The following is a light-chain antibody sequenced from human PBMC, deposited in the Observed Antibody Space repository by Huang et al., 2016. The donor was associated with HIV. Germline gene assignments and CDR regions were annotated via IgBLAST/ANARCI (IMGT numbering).Light chain of an antibody. V-gene: IGKV1-39*01. Sequence: DIQMTQSPSSLSVYVGDRVTITCRASKRISSYLNWYQQKPGKAPKLLIYAASSLQSGFPSRFSGSGSGTDFTLTISSQQPEDFATYYCQQSYSTPRTFGQGTKVEIK. CDR1: KRISSY. J-gene: IGKJ1*01. CDR3: QQSYSTPRT. CDR2: AAS.